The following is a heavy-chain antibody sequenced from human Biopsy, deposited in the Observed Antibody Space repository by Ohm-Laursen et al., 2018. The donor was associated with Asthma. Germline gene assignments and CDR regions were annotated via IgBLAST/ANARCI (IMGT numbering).Heavy chain of an antibody. V-gene: IGHV4-31*01. CDR1: GASITTSPSY. CDR2: IYYSGET. D-gene: IGHD5-18*01. Sequence: SETLSLTCTVSGASITTSPSYWSWLRLLPGKGLEWIGCIYYSGETFFNPSLKNPLFMSLDSSKNQFSLKMTSVTVADTAVYFCAWNLPGYTYGPFEDWGQGTLVTVSS. CDR3: AWNLPGYTYGPFED. J-gene: IGHJ4*02.